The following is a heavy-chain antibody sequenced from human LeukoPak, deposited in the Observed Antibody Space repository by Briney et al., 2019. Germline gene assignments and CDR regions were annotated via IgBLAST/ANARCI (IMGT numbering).Heavy chain of an antibody. CDR1: GFTFSRYA. CDR3: ARDLRQWLTFYFDY. V-gene: IGHV3-30-3*01. J-gene: IGHJ4*02. D-gene: IGHD6-19*01. Sequence: PGRSLRLSCAASGFTFSRYAMHWVRQAPGKGLEWVALISDDGSNKYYLDSVKGRFTISRDNSKNTLSLQMNSLRPEDTAVYYCARDLRQWLTFYFDYWGQGTLVTVSS. CDR2: ISDDGSNK.